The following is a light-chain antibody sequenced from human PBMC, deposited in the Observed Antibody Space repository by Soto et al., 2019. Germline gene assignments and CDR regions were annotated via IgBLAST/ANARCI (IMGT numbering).Light chain of an antibody. J-gene: IGLJ3*02. CDR1: SGDVGGHNF. CDR3: SSYAGTNKV. V-gene: IGLV2-8*01. CDR2: EVS. Sequence: QSVLTQPPSASGSPGQSVTISCTGTSGDVGGHNFVSWYQFHPGKAPKLIIYEVSKRPSGVPNRFSGSKSDNTASLTVSGLQAEEDADYFCSSYAGTNKVFGGGTKVTVL.